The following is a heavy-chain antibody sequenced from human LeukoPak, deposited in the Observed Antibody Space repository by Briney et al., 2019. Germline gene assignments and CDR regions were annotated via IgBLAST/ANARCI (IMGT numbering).Heavy chain of an antibody. V-gene: IGHV4-39*01. J-gene: IGHJ4*02. CDR2: IYYSGGT. Sequence: SETLSLTCTVSGGSISSSSYYWGWIRQPPGKGLEWIGSIYYSGGTYYNPSLKSRVTISVDTSKNQFSLKLSSVTAADTAVYYCARLWFGELHYYFDYWGQGTLVTVSS. D-gene: IGHD3-10*01. CDR3: ARLWFGELHYYFDY. CDR1: GGSISSSSYY.